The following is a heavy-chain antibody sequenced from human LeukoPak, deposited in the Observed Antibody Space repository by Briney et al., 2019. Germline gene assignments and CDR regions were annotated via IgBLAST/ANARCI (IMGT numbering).Heavy chain of an antibody. V-gene: IGHV3-7*01. CDR1: GFTFSNYW. J-gene: IGHJ4*02. D-gene: IGHD6-19*01. CDR3: VGSSGWLFDY. CDR2: IKEDGSRI. Sequence: LTGGSLRLSCAGTGFTFSNYWLNWVRQAPGKGLEWVANIKEDGSRINYVDSVKGRFTISRDNAKNSVYLQMDNLRVEDTAVYYCVGSSGWLFDYWGQGILVAVSS.